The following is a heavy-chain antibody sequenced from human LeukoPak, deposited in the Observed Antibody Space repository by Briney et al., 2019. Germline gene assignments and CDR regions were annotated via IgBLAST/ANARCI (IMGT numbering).Heavy chain of an antibody. CDR2: ISVGGDPT. CDR1: GFTFNNDP. CDR3: AKDPRGGYSGSWYFDY. Sequence: PGGSLTLSCTASGFTFNNDPTSWVRHAPGKGLDWVSPISVGGDPTYYADSVKGRFTTSRDNSKNTLYLQMNSLRGEDTAVYYCAKDPRGGYSGSWYFDYWGQGTPVTVYS. J-gene: IGHJ4*02. D-gene: IGHD1-26*01. V-gene: IGHV3-23*01.